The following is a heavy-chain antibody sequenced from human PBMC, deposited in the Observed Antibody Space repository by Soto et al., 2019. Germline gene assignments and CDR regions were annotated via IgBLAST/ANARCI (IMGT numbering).Heavy chain of an antibody. CDR3: ARRDFEPMTGDCSSDS. Sequence: PSETLSLTCTVSGGSINSNYWSWIRQPPGKGLEWLGYIYDSGSAKYNPSLKSRVSISVDMSKNQFFLNMRSVTAADTAVYFCARRDFEPMTGDCSSDSCGQGTLVTVSS. V-gene: IGHV4-59*01. D-gene: IGHD2-21*02. CDR1: GGSINSNY. J-gene: IGHJ4*02. CDR2: IYDSGSA.